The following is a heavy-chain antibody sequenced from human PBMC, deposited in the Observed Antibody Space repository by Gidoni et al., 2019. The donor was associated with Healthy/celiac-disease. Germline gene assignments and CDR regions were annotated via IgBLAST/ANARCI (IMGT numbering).Heavy chain of an antibody. CDR2: IWYDGSNK. J-gene: IGHJ4*02. CDR1: GFTFRSYG. V-gene: IGHV3-33*01. CDR3: ARATQPRSSWLFDY. D-gene: IGHD6-13*01. Sequence: QVQLVESGGGVLQPGRSLRLACAASGFTFRSYGMHWVRQVPGKGRGWVTIIWYDGSNKYYADSVKGRFTISRDNSKNTLYLQMNSLRAEDTAVYYCARATQPRSSWLFDYWGQGTLVTVSS.